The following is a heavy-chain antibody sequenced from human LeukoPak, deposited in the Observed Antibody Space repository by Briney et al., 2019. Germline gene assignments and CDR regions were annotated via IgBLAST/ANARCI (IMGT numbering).Heavy chain of an antibody. J-gene: IGHJ4*02. CDR1: GGSISSYY. CDR3: ARHKGGGQQQLVYYFDY. D-gene: IGHD6-13*01. Sequence: SETLSLTCTVAGGSISSYYWSWIRQPPGKVLEWIGYIYTSGNTNYNPSLKSRVTISVDTSKNQFSLKLSSVPAADTAVYYCARHKGGGQQQLVYYFDYWGQGTLVTVSS. CDR2: IYTSGNT. V-gene: IGHV4-4*09.